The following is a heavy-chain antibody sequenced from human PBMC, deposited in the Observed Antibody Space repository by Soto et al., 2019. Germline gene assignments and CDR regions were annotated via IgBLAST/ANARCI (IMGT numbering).Heavy chain of an antibody. V-gene: IGHV3-23*01. CDR1: RFTFTRSP. D-gene: IGHD4-17*01. Sequence: GGSLRLSCAASRFTFTRSPMSWVRQAPVRGLEWVSAISGSGGGTYYADSVRGRFTISRDNSKNTVYLQMNSLRDEDTAIYYCVKRGAVTTDYYGMDVWGQGTTVTVSS. J-gene: IGHJ6*02. CDR3: VKRGAVTTDYYGMDV. CDR2: ISGSGGGT.